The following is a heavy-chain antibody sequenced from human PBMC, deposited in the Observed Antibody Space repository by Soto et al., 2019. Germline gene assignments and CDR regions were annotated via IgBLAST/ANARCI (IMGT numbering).Heavy chain of an antibody. D-gene: IGHD3-3*01. Sequence: QVQLQESGPGLVKPSQTLSLTCTVSGGSISSGGYYWSWIRQHPGKGLEWIGYIYYSGSTYYNPSLKSRVTISVDTSKNQFSRKLSSVTAADTAVYYCARDKVSGRWARRYYYYGMDVWGQGTTVTVSS. CDR2: IYYSGST. J-gene: IGHJ6*02. CDR1: GGSISSGGYY. V-gene: IGHV4-31*03. CDR3: ARDKVSGRWARRYYYYGMDV.